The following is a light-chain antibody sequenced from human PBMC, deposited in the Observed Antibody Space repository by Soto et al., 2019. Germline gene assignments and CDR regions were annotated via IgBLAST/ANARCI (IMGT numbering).Light chain of an antibody. CDR1: QDISIY. CDR3: QQYDNLPLT. CDR2: DAS. V-gene: IGKV1-33*01. Sequence: DIQMTPSPSSLSASVGDRVTITCQASQDISIYLNWYQQKPGKAPKFLIYDASNLETGVPSRFSGTGSGTHFTFTISSLQPEDIATYYCQQYDNLPLTFGGGTKVDIK. J-gene: IGKJ4*01.